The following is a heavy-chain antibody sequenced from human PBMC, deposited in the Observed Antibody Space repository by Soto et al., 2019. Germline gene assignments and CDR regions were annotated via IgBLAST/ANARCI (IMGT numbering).Heavy chain of an antibody. CDR2: IIPIFGTA. CDR1: GGTFSSYA. Sequence: QVQLVQSGAEVKKPGSSVKVSCKASGGTFSSYAISWVRQAPGQGREWMGGIIPIFGTANYAQKFQGRVTITADESRSRAYMELSSLRSEDTAVYYCARDHQLRSGGFDPWGKGTLVTVSS. V-gene: IGHV1-69*12. J-gene: IGHJ5*02. D-gene: IGHD3-16*01. CDR3: ARDHQLRSGGFDP.